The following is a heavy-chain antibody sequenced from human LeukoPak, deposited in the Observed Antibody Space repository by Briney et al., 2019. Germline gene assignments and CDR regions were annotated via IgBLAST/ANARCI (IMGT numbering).Heavy chain of an antibody. V-gene: IGHV1-69*13. D-gene: IGHD7-27*01. CDR3: ASVNLGYFDH. Sequence: SVKVSCKASGGTFSSYAISWVRQAPGQGLEWMGGIIPIFGTANYAQKFKGRVTITADESTSTAYMELSSLRSEDTAVYYCASVNLGYFDHWGQGTLVTVSS. CDR2: IIPIFGTA. J-gene: IGHJ4*02. CDR1: GGTFSSYA.